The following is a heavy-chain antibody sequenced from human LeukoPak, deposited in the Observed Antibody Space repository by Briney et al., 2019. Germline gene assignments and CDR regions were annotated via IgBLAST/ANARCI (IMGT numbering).Heavy chain of an antibody. CDR3: ARSAHSSGWYDY. D-gene: IGHD6-19*01. J-gene: IGHJ4*02. CDR2: MSNSGST. V-gene: IGHV4-30-4*08. CDR1: GGSISSGDYC. Sequence: SQTLSLTCTVSGGSISSGDYCWNWIRQPPGEGLEWIGYMSNSGSTYYNPSLKSRVTVSVDTPKNQFSLRLSSVTAADTAVYYCARSAHSSGWYDYWGQGTLVTVSS.